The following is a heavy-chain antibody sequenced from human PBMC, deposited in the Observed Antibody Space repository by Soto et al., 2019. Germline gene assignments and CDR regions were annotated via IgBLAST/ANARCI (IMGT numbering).Heavy chain of an antibody. V-gene: IGHV3-15*01. J-gene: IGHJ4*02. D-gene: IGHD1-26*01. CDR3: TSYSGSYFDY. Sequence: GGSLRLSCAASGFTFSNAWMSWVRQAPGKGLEWVGRIKSKTDGRTKDYAAPVKGRFTISRDDSKNTLYLQMNSLKAEDTAVYYCTSYSGSYFDYWGQGTLVTVSS. CDR2: IKSKTDGRTK. CDR1: GFTFSNAW.